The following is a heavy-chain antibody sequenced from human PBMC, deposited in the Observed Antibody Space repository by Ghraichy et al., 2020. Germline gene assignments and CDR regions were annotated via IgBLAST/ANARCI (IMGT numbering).Heavy chain of an antibody. Sequence: LSLTCVDSGFTVRSNYMSWVRQSPGKGLEWVSVIFNGGSTYYADSVKGRFTISRDTSKNTLYLHLSSLRVEDTAVYYCVSDFWSGDAFDIWGQGTMVTVSS. J-gene: IGHJ3*02. CDR1: GFTVRSNY. CDR2: IFNGGST. CDR3: VSDFWSGDAFDI. D-gene: IGHD3-3*01. V-gene: IGHV3-53*01.